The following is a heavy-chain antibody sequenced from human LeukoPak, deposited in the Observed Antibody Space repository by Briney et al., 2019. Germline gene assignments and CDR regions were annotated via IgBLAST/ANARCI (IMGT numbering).Heavy chain of an antibody. CDR2: INPNSGGT. Sequence: GASVKVSCKASGYTFTGYYMHWVRQAPGQGLEWMGWINPNSGGTNYAQKFQGRVTMTRDTSISTAYMELSRLRSDDTAVYYCARALRGRNNGPDYWGQGTLVTASS. J-gene: IGHJ4*02. CDR1: GYTFTGYY. D-gene: IGHD1/OR15-1a*01. CDR3: ARALRGRNNGPDY. V-gene: IGHV1-2*02.